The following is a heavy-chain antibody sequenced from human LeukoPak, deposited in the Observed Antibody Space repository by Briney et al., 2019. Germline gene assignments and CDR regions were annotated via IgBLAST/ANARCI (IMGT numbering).Heavy chain of an antibody. V-gene: IGHV1-69*05. J-gene: IGHJ5*02. CDR2: IIPIFGTA. CDR3: ARAGSEVAKTPWYWFDP. CDR1: GGTFSSYA. D-gene: IGHD1-26*01. Sequence: GASVKVSCKASGGTFSSYAISWVRQAPGQGLGWMGRIIPIFGTANYAQKFQGRVTITTDESTSTAYMELSSLRSEDTAVYYCARAGSEVAKTPWYWFDPWGQGTLVTVSS.